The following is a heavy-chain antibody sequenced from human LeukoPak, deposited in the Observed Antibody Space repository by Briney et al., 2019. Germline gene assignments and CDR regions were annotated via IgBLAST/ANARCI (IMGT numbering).Heavy chain of an antibody. CDR3: ARDYSRRWYPDY. D-gene: IGHD6-13*01. Sequence: PGGSLRLSCAASGFTFSSYWMHWVRQAPGKGLVWVSRINSDATSTSYADSVKGRFTISRDNAKNTLYLQMNSLRGEDTAVYYCARDYSRRWYPDYWGQGTLVTVSS. V-gene: IGHV3-74*01. CDR1: GFTFSSYW. CDR2: INSDATST. J-gene: IGHJ4*02.